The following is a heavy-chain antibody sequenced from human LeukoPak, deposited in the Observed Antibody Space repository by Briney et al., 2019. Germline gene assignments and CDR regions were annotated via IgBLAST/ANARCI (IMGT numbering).Heavy chain of an antibody. V-gene: IGHV3-30*02. CDR1: GFTFSTSG. D-gene: IGHD3-16*01. Sequence: PVGSLRLSCAASGFTFSTSGMHWVRQAPGKGLEWVAFMLNVGSNKYYADSVRGRFTISRDNSTNTLCLQMNSLKAEDTAVYYCAKANTGGGSNNLGYFHHWGQGTLVTVSS. CDR2: MLNVGSNK. J-gene: IGHJ1*01. CDR3: AKANTGGGSNNLGYFHH.